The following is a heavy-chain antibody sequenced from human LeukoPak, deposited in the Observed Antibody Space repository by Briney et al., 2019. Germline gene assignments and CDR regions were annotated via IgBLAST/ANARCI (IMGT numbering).Heavy chain of an antibody. CDR3: AKDWEQWLVQGFDY. Sequence: PGGSLRLSCAASGFTFSSYAMSWVRHAPGKGLEWVSAISGSGGSTYYADSVKGRFTISRDNSKNTLYLQMNSLRAEDTAVYYCAKDWEQWLVQGFDYWGQGTLVTVSS. CDR2: ISGSGGST. J-gene: IGHJ4*02. D-gene: IGHD6-19*01. V-gene: IGHV3-23*01. CDR1: GFTFSSYA.